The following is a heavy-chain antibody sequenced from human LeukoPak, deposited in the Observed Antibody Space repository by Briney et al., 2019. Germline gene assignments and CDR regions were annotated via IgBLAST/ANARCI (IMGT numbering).Heavy chain of an antibody. CDR1: GFTVSRNY. D-gene: IGHD3-9*01. CDR2: IYSGGST. J-gene: IGHJ4*02. Sequence: GGSLRLSCAASGFTVSRNYMSWVRQAPGKGLEWVSVIYSGGSTYYADSVKGRFTISRHNSKNTLYLQMNSLRAEDTAVYYCARDVLRYFVWLSEGYYFDYWGQGTLVTVSS. V-gene: IGHV3-53*04. CDR3: ARDVLRYFVWLSEGYYFDY.